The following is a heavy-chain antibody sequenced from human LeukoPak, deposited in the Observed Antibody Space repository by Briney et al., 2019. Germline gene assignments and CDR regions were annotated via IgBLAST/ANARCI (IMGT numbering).Heavy chain of an antibody. CDR2: IIPIFGTA. D-gene: IGHD1-26*01. CDR1: GGTFSSYA. V-gene: IGHV1-69*05. CDR3: AREGGSYYNWFDP. Sequence: VKVSCKASGGTFSSYAISWVRQAPGQGLEWMGGIIPIFGTANYAQKFQGRVTITTDESTSTAYMELSSLRSEDTAVYYCAREGGSYYNWFDPWGQGTLVTVSS. J-gene: IGHJ5*02.